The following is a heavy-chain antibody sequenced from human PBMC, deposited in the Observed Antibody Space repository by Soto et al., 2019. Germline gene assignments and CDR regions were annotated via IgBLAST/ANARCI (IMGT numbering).Heavy chain of an antibody. Sequence: SQPLSLTCAISGDSVSSDSAAWNWIRQSPSRGLEWLGRTYYRSKWYNDYAVSVNGRITINPDTSKNHFSLQLNSVTPEDTAVYYCVRSRVFIAVAGMATYYYYYGMDVWGQGTTVTVSS. J-gene: IGHJ6*02. CDR1: GDSVSSDSAA. CDR2: TYYRSKWYN. D-gene: IGHD6-19*01. V-gene: IGHV6-1*01. CDR3: VRSRVFIAVAGMATYYYYYGMDV.